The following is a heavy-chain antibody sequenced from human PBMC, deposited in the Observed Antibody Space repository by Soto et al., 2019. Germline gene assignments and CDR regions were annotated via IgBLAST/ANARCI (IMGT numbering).Heavy chain of an antibody. CDR3: ARQASGYYYGWFDP. CDR2: IFYSGGT. Sequence: QLLLQESGPGLVKPSETLSLTCTVSGGSILDSTYYWAWIRQSPGKGLEWIGTIFYSGGTFYTPSLTTRVPMSVATSNHPFSLTLSSVTAADTAVYYFARQASGYYYGWFDPWGQGTLVTVSS. D-gene: IGHD3-22*01. V-gene: IGHV4-39*01. CDR1: GGSILDSTYY. J-gene: IGHJ5*02.